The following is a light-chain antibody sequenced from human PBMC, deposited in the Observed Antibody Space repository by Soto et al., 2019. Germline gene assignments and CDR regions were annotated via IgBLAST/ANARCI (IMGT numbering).Light chain of an antibody. Sequence: QSALTQTASVSGSPGQSITISCTGTSSDVGGYNYVSWYQQHPGKAPKLMIYEVTNRPSGVSNRFSGSKSGYTASLTISGLQAEDEADYYCSSYTSRSTWVFGGGTKVTVL. CDR2: EVT. J-gene: IGLJ3*02. V-gene: IGLV2-14*01. CDR1: SSDVGGYNY. CDR3: SSYTSRSTWV.